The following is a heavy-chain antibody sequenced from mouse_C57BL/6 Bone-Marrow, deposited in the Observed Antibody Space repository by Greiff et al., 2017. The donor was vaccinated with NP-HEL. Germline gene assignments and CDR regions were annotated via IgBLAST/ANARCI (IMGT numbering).Heavy chain of an antibody. J-gene: IGHJ3*01. CDR3: VRDYYGSSYPWFAY. V-gene: IGHV10-3*01. CDR1: GFTFNTYA. CDR2: IRSKSSNYAT. D-gene: IGHD1-1*01. Sequence: EVQVVESGGGLVQPKGSLKLSCAASGFTFNTYAMHWVRQAPGKGLEWVARIRSKSSNYATYYADSVKDRFTISRDDSQSMLYLQMNNLKTEDTAMYYCVRDYYGSSYPWFAYWGQGTLVTVSA.